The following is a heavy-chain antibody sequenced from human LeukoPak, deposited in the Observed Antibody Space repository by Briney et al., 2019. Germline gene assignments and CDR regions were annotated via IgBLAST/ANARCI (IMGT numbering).Heavy chain of an antibody. Sequence: TGQSLRLSCAASGFTFSSYAMSWVRQAPGNGLEWVSVISDSGGSTYYADSVKGRFTISRDNSKNTLYLQMNSLRAEDTAVYYCAKDYKRGYSYGYLDYWGQGTLVTVSS. D-gene: IGHD5-18*01. J-gene: IGHJ4*02. CDR1: GFTFSSYA. CDR2: ISDSGGST. CDR3: AKDYKRGYSYGYLDY. V-gene: IGHV3-23*01.